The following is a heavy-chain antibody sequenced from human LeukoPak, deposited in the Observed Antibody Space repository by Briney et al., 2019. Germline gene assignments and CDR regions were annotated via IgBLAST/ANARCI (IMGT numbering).Heavy chain of an antibody. CDR1: GFTFSSYA. V-gene: IGHV3-23*01. CDR2: ISGSGGST. CDR3: AKDYYDSSGYFFHLYDY. D-gene: IGHD3-22*01. Sequence: GGSLRLSCAASGFTFSSYAMSWVRQAPGKGLEWVSAISGSGGSTYYADSVKGRFTIYRDNSKNTLYLQMNSLRAEDTAVYYCAKDYYDSSGYFFHLYDYWGQGTLVTVSS. J-gene: IGHJ4*02.